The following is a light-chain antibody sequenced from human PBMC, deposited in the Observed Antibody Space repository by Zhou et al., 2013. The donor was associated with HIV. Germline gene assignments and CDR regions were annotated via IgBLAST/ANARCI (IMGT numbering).Light chain of an antibody. CDR1: QGISSY. J-gene: IGKJ1*01. Sequence: DIQMTQSPSSLSASVGDRVTITCRASQGISSYLAWYQQKLGKAPKLLIYAASTLQSGSHQGSAAVDLGQNSLSQSAACSLKILLTYYCQQLNSYPWTFGQGTKVEIK. CDR3: QQLNSYPWT. CDR2: AAS. V-gene: IGKV1-9*01.